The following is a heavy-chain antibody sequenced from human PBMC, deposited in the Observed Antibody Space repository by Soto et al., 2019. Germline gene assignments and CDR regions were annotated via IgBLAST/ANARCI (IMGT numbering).Heavy chain of an antibody. Sequence: ARAASGFTVNSDAVSWVLKDPGKGLEWVSSISGNGGSTYYAGSVKGRFFISRDNSKSTLNLQMSSLRAEDTAVYYCAKGGAQWLANFDFWGQGTLVTVSS. V-gene: IGHV3-23*01. J-gene: IGHJ4*02. D-gene: IGHD6-19*01. CDR3: AKGGAQWLANFDF. CDR2: ISGNGGST. CDR1: GFTVNSDA.